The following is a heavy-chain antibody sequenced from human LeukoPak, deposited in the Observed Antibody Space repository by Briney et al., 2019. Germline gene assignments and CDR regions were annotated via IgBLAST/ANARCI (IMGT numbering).Heavy chain of an antibody. CDR2: ISGSGDGT. Sequence: GGSLRLSCAASGLTPSSCGMSWVRQAPGKGLEWVSAISGSGDGTYYADSVKGRFTISRDNSKSMLYLEMNSLRAEDTATYYCAARLTSAAVAPSDFWGQGTLVTVSS. J-gene: IGHJ4*02. CDR1: GLTPSSCG. D-gene: IGHD6-19*01. V-gene: IGHV3-23*01. CDR3: AARLTSAAVAPSDF.